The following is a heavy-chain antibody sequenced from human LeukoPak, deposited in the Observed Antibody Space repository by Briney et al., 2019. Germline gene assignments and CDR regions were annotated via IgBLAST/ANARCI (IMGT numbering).Heavy chain of an antibody. CDR2: IRYDGSSK. J-gene: IGHJ4*02. CDR3: TRVRVVVPSAFDYCDF. CDR1: GFTFSSYG. Sequence: PGGSLRLSCAASGFTFSSYGMHWVRQAPGKGLEWVAFIRYDGSSKYYADSVKGRFTISRDNSKNTLYLQMNSLRAEDTAVYYCTRVRVVVPSAFDYCDFWGQGTPVTVSS. V-gene: IGHV3-30*02. D-gene: IGHD2-2*01.